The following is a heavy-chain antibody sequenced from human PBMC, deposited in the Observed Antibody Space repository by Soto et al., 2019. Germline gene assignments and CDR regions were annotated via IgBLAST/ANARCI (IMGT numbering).Heavy chain of an antibody. CDR2: ISYDGSNK. D-gene: IGHD2-15*01. Sequence: GSLLLACSVSGFTFSIYAMHWVRQAPGKGLEWVAVISYDGSNKYYADSVKGRFTISRDNSKNTLYLQMNSLRAEDTAVYYCARDSDKEGMDVWGQGTKVTVYS. V-gene: IGHV3-30-3*01. J-gene: IGHJ6*02. CDR3: ARDSDKEGMDV. CDR1: GFTFSIYA.